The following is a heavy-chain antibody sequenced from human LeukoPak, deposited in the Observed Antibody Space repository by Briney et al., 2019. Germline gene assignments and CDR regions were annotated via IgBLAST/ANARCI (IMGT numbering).Heavy chain of an antibody. CDR1: GFTFSSYS. Sequence: GGSLRLSCAASGFTFSSYSMNWVRQAPGKGLEWVSSTSSSSSYIYYADSVKGRFTISRDNAKNSLYLQMNSLRAEDTAVYYCARPKAVVMATITLDVFDIWGEGTRVTVS. V-gene: IGHV3-21*01. CDR2: TSSSSSYI. D-gene: IGHD5-24*01. J-gene: IGHJ3*02. CDR3: ARPKAVVMATITLDVFDI.